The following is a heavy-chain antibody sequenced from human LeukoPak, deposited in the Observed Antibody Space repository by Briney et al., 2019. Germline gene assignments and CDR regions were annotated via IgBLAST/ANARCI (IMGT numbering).Heavy chain of an antibody. CDR1: GYTFTSYG. Sequence: ASVKVSCKASGYTFTSYGISWVRQAPGQGLEWMGWISAYNGNTNYAQKLQGRVTMTTDTSTSTAYMELRSLRSDDTAVYYCARGIDGYNPSPYGMDVWGQGTTVTVSS. J-gene: IGHJ6*02. D-gene: IGHD5-24*01. CDR2: ISAYNGNT. CDR3: ARGIDGYNPSPYGMDV. V-gene: IGHV1-18*01.